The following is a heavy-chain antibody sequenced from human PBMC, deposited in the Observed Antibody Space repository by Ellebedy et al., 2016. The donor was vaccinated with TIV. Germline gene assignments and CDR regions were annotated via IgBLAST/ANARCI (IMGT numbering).Heavy chain of an antibody. D-gene: IGHD6-19*01. Sequence: GESLKISCSASGFTFRRNWMNWVRQAPGKGLEWVANIKQDGSETNYVDSLKGRFIISRDNAKNSLFLQMHSLRAEDTAVYYCVAGGGWLFDYWGQGILVSVSS. V-gene: IGHV3-7*01. CDR2: IKQDGSET. CDR3: VAGGGWLFDY. J-gene: IGHJ4*02. CDR1: GFTFRRNW.